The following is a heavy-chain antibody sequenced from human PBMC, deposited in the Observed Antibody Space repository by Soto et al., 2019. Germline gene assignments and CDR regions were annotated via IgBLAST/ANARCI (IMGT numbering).Heavy chain of an antibody. J-gene: IGHJ4*02. D-gene: IGHD6-6*01. CDR2: ISYDGSRK. Sequence: GGAQILCCAASGFTFSLYGMRWVRRAPGKGLEWVAVISYDGSRKYYADSVKGRFTISRDNSKNTLNLEMSSPRDEDTAVYYCAKDGREYSSSSNVDYWGQGTLLTVSS. V-gene: IGHV3-30*18. CDR3: AKDGREYSSSSNVDY. CDR1: GFTFSLYG.